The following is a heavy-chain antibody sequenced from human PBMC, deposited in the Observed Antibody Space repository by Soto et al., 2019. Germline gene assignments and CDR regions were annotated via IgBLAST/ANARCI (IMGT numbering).Heavy chain of an antibody. J-gene: IGHJ4*02. V-gene: IGHV4-34*01. CDR3: ARGITIFGVVIIPYFDY. D-gene: IGHD3-3*01. Sequence: SETLSLTCAVYGGSFSGYYWSWIRQPPGKGLEWIGEINHSGSTNYNPSLKSRVTISVDTSKNQFSLKLSSVTAADTAVYYCARGITIFGVVIIPYFDYWGQGTLVTVSS. CDR2: INHSGST. CDR1: GGSFSGYY.